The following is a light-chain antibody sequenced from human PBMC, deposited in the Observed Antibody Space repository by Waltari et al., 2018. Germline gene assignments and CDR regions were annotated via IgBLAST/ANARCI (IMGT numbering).Light chain of an antibody. CDR2: DTS. J-gene: IGKJ4*01. CDR3: QQRRRWPLT. Sequence: EIVLTQSQATLSFSPAERATLSCRARQTVDTYLAWYQQRPGQAPRLLIYDTSNRSTGIPDRFSGSGSETDFTLTISSLEPEDFAVYYCQQRRRWPLTFGGGSKVEI. CDR1: QTVDTY. V-gene: IGKV3-11*01.